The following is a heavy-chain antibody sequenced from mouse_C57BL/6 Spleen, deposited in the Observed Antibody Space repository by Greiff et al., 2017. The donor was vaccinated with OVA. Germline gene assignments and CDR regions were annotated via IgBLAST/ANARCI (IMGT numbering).Heavy chain of an antibody. D-gene: IGHD2-4*01. CDR2: IYPRDGST. Sequence: VKLMESGPELVKPGASVKLSCKASGYTFTSYDINWVKQRPGQGLEWIGWIYPRDGSTKYNEKFKGKATLTVDTSSSTAYMELHSLTSEDSAVYFCARSIYDYDGMMDYWGQGTSVTVSS. J-gene: IGHJ4*01. CDR1: GYTFTSYD. V-gene: IGHV1-85*01. CDR3: ARSIYDYDGMMDY.